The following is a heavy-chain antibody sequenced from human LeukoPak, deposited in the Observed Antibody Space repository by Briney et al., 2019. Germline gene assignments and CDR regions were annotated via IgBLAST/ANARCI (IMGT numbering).Heavy chain of an antibody. V-gene: IGHV4-39*07. CDR3: AKDARDYRTGHWFDP. CDR2: IYYSGGT. Sequence: SETLSLTCTVSGGSISSNGYYWAWFRQPPGKGLEWIGSIYYSGGTYYNPSLKSRVTISIDKSKNQFSLRLSSVTAADTAVYYCAKDARDYRTGHWFDPWGQGTLVTVSS. CDR1: GGSISSNGYY. D-gene: IGHD4-17*01. J-gene: IGHJ5*02.